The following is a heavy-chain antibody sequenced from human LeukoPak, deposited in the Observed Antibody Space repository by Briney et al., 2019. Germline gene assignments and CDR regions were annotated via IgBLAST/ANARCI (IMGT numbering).Heavy chain of an antibody. V-gene: IGHV4-34*01. Sequence: SETLSLTCTVSGGSISSYYWSWIRQPPGKGLEWIGEINHSGSTNYNPSLKSRVTISVDMSKNQFSLKLSSVTAADTAVYYCARMGIAAAGGDNWFDPWGQGTLVTVSS. D-gene: IGHD6-13*01. CDR1: GGSISSYY. CDR3: ARMGIAAAGGDNWFDP. J-gene: IGHJ5*02. CDR2: INHSGST.